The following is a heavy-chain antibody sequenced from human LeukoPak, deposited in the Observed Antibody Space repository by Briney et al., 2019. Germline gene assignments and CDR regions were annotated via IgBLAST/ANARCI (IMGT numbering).Heavy chain of an antibody. CDR1: GYTFTSYD. CDR3: ARAPEWGKANYYYYMDV. J-gene: IGHJ6*03. D-gene: IGHD1-26*01. V-gene: IGHV1-8*01. Sequence: ASVKVSCKASGYTFTSYDINWVRQATGQGLEWMGWMNPNSGNTGYAQKFQGRVTMTRNTSISTAYMELSSLRSEDTPVYYCARAPEWGKANYYYYMDVWGKGTTVTVSS. CDR2: MNPNSGNT.